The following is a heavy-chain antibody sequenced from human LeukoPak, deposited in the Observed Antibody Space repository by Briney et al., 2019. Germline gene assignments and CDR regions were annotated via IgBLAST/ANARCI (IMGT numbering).Heavy chain of an antibody. CDR1: GFTFSTYA. V-gene: IGHV3-23*01. J-gene: IGHJ4*02. CDR3: AKERSMSSSTLLVGDY. D-gene: IGHD2-2*01. CDR2: ISGSGSST. Sequence: HPGGSLRLSCAASGFTFSTYAMSWVRQAPGKGLEWVSAISGSGSSTYYADSVKGRFTISRDNSKNTLYLQMNSLRAEDTAVYYCAKERSMSSSTLLVGDYWGQGILVTVSS.